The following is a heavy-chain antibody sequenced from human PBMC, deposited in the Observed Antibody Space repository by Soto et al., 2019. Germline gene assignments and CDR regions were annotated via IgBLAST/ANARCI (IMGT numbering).Heavy chain of an antibody. CDR2: IYYSGST. CDR1: GGSISSSSYY. Sequence: PSETLSLTCTVSGGSISSSSYYWGWIRQPPGKGLEWIGSIYYSGSTYYNPSLKSRVTISVDTSKNQFSLKLSSVTAADTAVYYCARINGFWSGYYYYYYYYMDVWGKGTTVTAP. D-gene: IGHD3-3*01. CDR3: ARINGFWSGYYYYYYYYMDV. J-gene: IGHJ6*03. V-gene: IGHV4-39*01.